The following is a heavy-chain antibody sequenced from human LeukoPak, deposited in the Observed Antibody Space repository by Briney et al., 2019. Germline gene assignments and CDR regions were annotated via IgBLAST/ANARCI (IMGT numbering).Heavy chain of an antibody. V-gene: IGHV4-59*11. CDR1: GASISSHY. J-gene: IGHJ5*02. CDR2: TSGSI. Sequence: SETLSLTCAVSGASISSHYWSWIRQPPGKGLEWIGYTSGSISDNPSLKSRVAVSVDPSQNQVSLSLTSVTAADTAVYYCARGYCSSTSCYMGGFDPWGQGTLVTVSS. CDR3: ARGYCSSTSCYMGGFDP. D-gene: IGHD2-2*01.